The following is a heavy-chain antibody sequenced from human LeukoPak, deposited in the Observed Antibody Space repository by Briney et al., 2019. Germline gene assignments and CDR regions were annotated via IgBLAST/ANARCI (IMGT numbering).Heavy chain of an antibody. CDR1: GFTVSSNY. D-gene: IGHD3-9*01. J-gene: IGHJ4*02. Sequence: TGGSLRLSCAASGFTVSSNYMSWVRQAPGKGLEWFSVIYSDGNTYYADFVKGRFTISRDKSKNTVYLEMDSLRAEDTAVYYCARASYYDIVTGYHYYIDYWGQGTLVTVSS. V-gene: IGHV3-53*01. CDR2: IYSDGNT. CDR3: ARASYYDIVTGYHYYIDY.